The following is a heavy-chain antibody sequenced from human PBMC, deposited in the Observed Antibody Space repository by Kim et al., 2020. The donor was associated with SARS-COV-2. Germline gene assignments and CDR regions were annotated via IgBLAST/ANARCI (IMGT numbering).Heavy chain of an antibody. CDR2: ISGNGGST. V-gene: IGHV3-23*01. D-gene: IGHD6-19*01. Sequence: GGSLRLSCAASGFTFSSYAMSWVRQAPGKGLEWVSSISGNGGSTYYADSVKGRFTISRDNSKNTLFLQMNNLRAEDTAVYYCAKGAGAPFFFDYWGQGTLITGSS. CDR3: AKGAGAPFFFDY. J-gene: IGHJ4*02. CDR1: GFTFSSYA.